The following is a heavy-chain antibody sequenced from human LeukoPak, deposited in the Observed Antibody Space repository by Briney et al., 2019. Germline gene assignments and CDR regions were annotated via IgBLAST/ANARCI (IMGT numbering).Heavy chain of an antibody. CDR1: GYTFTSYG. CDR3: ARDSWLFANYYYYYMDV. Sequence: GASVKVSCKASGYTFTSYGISWVRQAPGQGLEWMGWISAYNGNTNYAQKLQGRVTMTTDTSTSTAYMELRSLRSDDTAVYYCARDSWLFANYYYYYMDVWGKGTTVTVSS. J-gene: IGHJ6*03. D-gene: IGHD3-9*01. V-gene: IGHV1-18*01. CDR2: ISAYNGNT.